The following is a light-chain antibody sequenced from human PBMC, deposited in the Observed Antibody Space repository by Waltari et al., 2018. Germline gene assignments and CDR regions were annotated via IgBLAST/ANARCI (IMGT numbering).Light chain of an antibody. CDR1: QSVLYSSNNKNY. CDR3: QQHYISRT. V-gene: IGKV4-1*01. Sequence: DIVMTQSPDSLAVSLGERAPINCKSSQSVLYSSNNKNYLAWYQQRPGQPPKLLIYWASTRESGVPDRFSGSGSGTDFTLTISSLQTEDVAVYYCQQHYISRTFGQGTKVQIK. CDR2: WAS. J-gene: IGKJ1*01.